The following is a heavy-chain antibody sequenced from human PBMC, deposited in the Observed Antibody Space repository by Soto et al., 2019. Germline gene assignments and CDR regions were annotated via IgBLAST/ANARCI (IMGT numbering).Heavy chain of an antibody. V-gene: IGHV3-23*01. Sequence: GGSLRLSCAASGFTFSSYAMSWVRQAPGKGLEWVSAISGSGGSTYYAASVKGRFTISGDNSKNTLYLQMNSLRAEDTAVYYCAKDLSGYSYGYFDYWGQGTLVTVSS. D-gene: IGHD5-18*01. CDR3: AKDLSGYSYGYFDY. CDR2: ISGSGGST. CDR1: GFTFSSYA. J-gene: IGHJ4*02.